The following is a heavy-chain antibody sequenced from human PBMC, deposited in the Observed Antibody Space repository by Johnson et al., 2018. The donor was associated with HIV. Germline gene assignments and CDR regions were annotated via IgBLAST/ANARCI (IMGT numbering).Heavy chain of an antibody. CDR2: ISDDGNNK. D-gene: IGHD3-3*01. CDR1: GFRFSTYA. CDR3: ARGPILEWLSGDGFDM. Sequence: QVLLVESGGGVVQPGRSLRLSCAASGFRFSTYALHWVRQTPGKGLEWVALISDDGNNKYYADSVKGRFTISRDNYKNTLYLQMNSLRVEDTAMYYCARGPILEWLSGDGFDMWGQGTKVTV. V-gene: IGHV3-30-3*01. J-gene: IGHJ3*02.